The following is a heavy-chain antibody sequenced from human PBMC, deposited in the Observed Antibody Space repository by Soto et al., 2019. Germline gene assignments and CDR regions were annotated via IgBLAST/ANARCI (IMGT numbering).Heavy chain of an antibody. CDR2: IYHGGST. CDR1: GGSISSGGYS. CDR3: ARDRLSVTTWGWFDP. V-gene: IGHV4-30-2*01. D-gene: IGHD4-17*01. Sequence: QLQLQESGSGLVKPSQTLSLTCAVSGGSISSGGYSWSWIRQPPGKGLEWIGYIYHGGSTHYNPSLKSRVAISVDRSKNQFSMKLTSVTAADTAVYYCARDRLSVTTWGWFDPWGQGTLVTVSS. J-gene: IGHJ5*02.